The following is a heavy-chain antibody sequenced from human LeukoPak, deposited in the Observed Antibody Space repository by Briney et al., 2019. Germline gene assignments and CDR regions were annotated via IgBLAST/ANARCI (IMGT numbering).Heavy chain of an antibody. CDR2: IYGGSST. V-gene: IGHV3-53*01. D-gene: IGHD5-24*01. CDR1: GFTVSSSY. Sequence: GGSLRLSCAASGFTVSSSYMTWVRQAPGKGLEWVSVIYGGSSTYYADSVKGRFTISRDNSQNTLYLQMNSLRADDTAVYYCARLPVRRRDGYNFYYGMDVWGQGTTVTVSS. CDR3: ARLPVRRRDGYNFYYGMDV. J-gene: IGHJ6*02.